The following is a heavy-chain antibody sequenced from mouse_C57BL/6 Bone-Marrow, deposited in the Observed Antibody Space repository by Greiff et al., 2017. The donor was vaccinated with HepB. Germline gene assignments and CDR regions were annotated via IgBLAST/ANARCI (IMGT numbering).Heavy chain of an antibody. CDR1: GFSLTSYG. J-gene: IGHJ2*01. CDR3: ARHSSGYYYFDY. D-gene: IGHD3-2*02. CDR2: IWSDGST. V-gene: IGHV2-6-1*01. Sequence: QVQLKESGPGLVAPSQSLSITCTVSGFSLTSYGVHWVRQPPGKGLEWLVVIWSDGSTTYNSALKSRLSISKDNSKSQVFLKMNSLHTDDTAMYYCARHSSGYYYFDYWGQGTTLTVSS.